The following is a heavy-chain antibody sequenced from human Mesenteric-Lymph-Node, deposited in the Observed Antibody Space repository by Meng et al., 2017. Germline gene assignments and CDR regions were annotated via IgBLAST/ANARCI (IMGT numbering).Heavy chain of an antibody. J-gene: IGHJ4*02. Sequence: QVHRHELAEGLVNPSQSLPSSCPVSGDSFNGSDCYWSCIRQPPQRGRGCMGYIYYGGSTYYNPSLKRRVSISRDTSNKQFSRKLTSVTAADTAVDYCARSPYSGSVLAFFYYWGQGSLVTVSS. D-gene: IGHD1-26*01. CDR1: GDSFNGSDCY. CDR3: ARSPYSGSVLAFFYY. CDR2: IYYGGST. V-gene: IGHV4-30-4*01.